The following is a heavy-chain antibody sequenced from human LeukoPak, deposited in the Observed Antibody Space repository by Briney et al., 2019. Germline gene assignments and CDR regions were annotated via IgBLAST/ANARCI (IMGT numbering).Heavy chain of an antibody. CDR1: GGTLSSYA. CDR3: ARDRDSGSGSYYNA. CDR2: IIPIFGTA. Sequence: SVKVSCKASGGTLSSYAISWVRQAPGQGLEWMGGIIPIFGTANYAQKFQGRVTITADESTSTAYMELSSLRSEDTAVYYCARDRDSGSGSYYNAWGQGTLVTVSS. J-gene: IGHJ5*02. V-gene: IGHV1-69*01. D-gene: IGHD3-10*01.